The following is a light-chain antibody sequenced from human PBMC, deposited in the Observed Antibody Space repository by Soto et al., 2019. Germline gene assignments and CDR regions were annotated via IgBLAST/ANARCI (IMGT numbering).Light chain of an antibody. V-gene: IGLV2-8*01. J-gene: IGLJ1*01. CDR2: EVV. CDR1: KNVIGVYDF. CDR3: KSYAGSNTYV. Sequence: QSVLTQPPSAYGSPGQSVTISCTGTKNVIGVYDFVSWYQHHPGKAPRLIIYEVVQRPSGVPDRFSGSKSGNTASLTVSGLQAADEADYFCKSYAGSNTYVFGSGTKVTVL.